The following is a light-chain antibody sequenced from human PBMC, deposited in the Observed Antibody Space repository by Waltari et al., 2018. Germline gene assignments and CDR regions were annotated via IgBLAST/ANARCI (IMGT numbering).Light chain of an antibody. CDR1: SSDVGGYNY. CDR3: CSYAGSSTFGV. Sequence: QSALTQPASVSGSPGQSITISCPGTSSDVGGYNYVPWYQQHPGKAPKLMIYDVSKRPSGVSNRFSGSKSGNTASLTISGLQAEDEADYYCCSYAGSSTFGVFGGGTKLTVL. J-gene: IGLJ2*01. CDR2: DVS. V-gene: IGLV2-23*02.